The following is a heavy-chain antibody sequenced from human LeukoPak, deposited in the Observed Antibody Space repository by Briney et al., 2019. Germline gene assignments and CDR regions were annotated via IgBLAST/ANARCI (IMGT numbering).Heavy chain of an antibody. CDR1: GGSISSSSYY. CDR2: IYYSGST. CDR3: ATEKSSGYH. J-gene: IGHJ4*02. V-gene: IGHV4-39*02. Sequence: SETLSLTCTVSGGSISSSSYYCGWIRQPPGKGLEWIGSIYYSGSTYSTPSLKSRVTISANTSKTQFYLKLSSVTAADTAVYYCATEKSSGYHWGQGTLVTVSS. D-gene: IGHD3-22*01.